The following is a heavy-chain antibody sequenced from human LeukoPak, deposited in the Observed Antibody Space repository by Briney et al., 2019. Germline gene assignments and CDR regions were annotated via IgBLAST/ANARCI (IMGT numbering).Heavy chain of an antibody. CDR1: GGSISSYY. D-gene: IGHD3-16*01. Sequence: SETLSLTCTVSGGSISSYYWSWIRQPPGKGLEWIGYIYYSGSTNYNPSLKSRVTISVDTSKNQFSLKLSSVTAADTAVYYCARVPESFGYYFDYWGQGTLVTVSS. J-gene: IGHJ4*02. CDR2: IYYSGST. V-gene: IGHV4-59*01. CDR3: ARVPESFGYYFDY.